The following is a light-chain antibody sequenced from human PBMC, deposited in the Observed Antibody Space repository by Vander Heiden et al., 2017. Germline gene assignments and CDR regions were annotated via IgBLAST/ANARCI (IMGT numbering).Light chain of an antibody. CDR2: LNSDGRH. J-gene: IGLJ2*01. V-gene: IGLV4-69*01. CDR3: QTWGTGALVV. CDR1: SGHSGYA. Sequence: QLEVTQSPSPSALLRAAVKLTCTLSSGHSGYAIESHQQQPEKGPRYLLELNSDGRHTKGGGIPARFSASSSGAERYLTISSLQSDDEADYYCQTWGTGALVVFGGGTKLTVL.